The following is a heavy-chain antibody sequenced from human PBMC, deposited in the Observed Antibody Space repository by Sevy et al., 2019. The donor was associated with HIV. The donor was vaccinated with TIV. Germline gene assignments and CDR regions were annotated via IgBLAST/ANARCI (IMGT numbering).Heavy chain of an antibody. CDR1: GFTLSDYY. CDR2: ISSSSSYT. J-gene: IGHJ4*02. CDR3: AREYCSSTSCYPFDY. Sequence: GGSLRLSCAASGFTLSDYYMSWIRQAPGKGLEWVSYISSSSSYTNYADSVKGRFTISRDNAKNSLYLQMNSLRAEDTAVYYCAREYCSSTSCYPFDYWGQGTLVTVSS. D-gene: IGHD2-2*01. V-gene: IGHV3-11*06.